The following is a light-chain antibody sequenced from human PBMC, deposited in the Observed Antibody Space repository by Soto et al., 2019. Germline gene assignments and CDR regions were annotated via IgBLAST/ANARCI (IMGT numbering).Light chain of an antibody. CDR1: FGSVSTSYY. CDR3: VLYMGSGSVV. J-gene: IGLJ2*01. Sequence: QTVVTQEPSFSVSPGETVTLTCGLSFGSVSTSYYPSWYQQTPGQAPRTLIYSTNTRSSGVPDRFSGSILGNKAALTITGAQADDESDYYCVLYMGSGSVVFGGGTKVTVL. V-gene: IGLV8-61*01. CDR2: STN.